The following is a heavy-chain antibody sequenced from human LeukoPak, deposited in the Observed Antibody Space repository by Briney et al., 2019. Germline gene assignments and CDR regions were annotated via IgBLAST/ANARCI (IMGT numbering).Heavy chain of an antibody. V-gene: IGHV4-59*01. J-gene: IGHJ4*02. CDR2: IYYSGST. Sequence: SETLSLTCTVSGGSISSYYWSWIRQPPGKGLEWFGYIYYSGSTNYNPSLKSRVTISVDTSKNQFSLKLSSVTAAVTAVYYCARGGYGPFDYWGQGTLVTVSS. CDR1: GGSISSYY. D-gene: IGHD5-18*01. CDR3: ARGGYGPFDY.